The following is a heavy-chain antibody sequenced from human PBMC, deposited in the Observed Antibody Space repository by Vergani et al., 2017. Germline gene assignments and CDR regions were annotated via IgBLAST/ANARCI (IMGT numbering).Heavy chain of an antibody. V-gene: IGHV3-48*01. CDR3: AKAATMVRGEGDAFDI. Sequence: EVQLVESGGGLVQPGGSLRLSCAASGFTFSSYSMNWVRQAPGKGLEWVSYISSSSSTIYYADSVKGRFTISRDNSKNTLYLQMNSLRAEDTAVYYCAKAATMVRGEGDAFDIWGQGTMVTVSS. CDR1: GFTFSSYS. J-gene: IGHJ3*02. CDR2: ISSSSSTI. D-gene: IGHD3-10*01.